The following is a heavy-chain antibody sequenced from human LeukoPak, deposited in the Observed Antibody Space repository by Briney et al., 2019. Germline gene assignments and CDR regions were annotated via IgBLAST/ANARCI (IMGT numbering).Heavy chain of an antibody. V-gene: IGHV1-2*06. Sequence: ASVKVSCKASGYTFTGYYMHWVRQAPGQGLEWMGRINPNSGGTNYAQKFQGRATMTRDTSISTAYMELSRLRSDDTAVYYCARATRSRRWELPAYFDYWGQGTLVTVSS. CDR1: GYTFTGYY. CDR2: INPNSGGT. CDR3: ARATRSRRWELPAYFDY. D-gene: IGHD1-26*01. J-gene: IGHJ4*02.